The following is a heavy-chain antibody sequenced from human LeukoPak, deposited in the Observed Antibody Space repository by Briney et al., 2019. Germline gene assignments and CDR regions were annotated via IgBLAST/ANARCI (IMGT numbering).Heavy chain of an antibody. CDR1: GGSISSDDYY. Sequence: SQTLSLTCIVSGGSISSDDYYWSWIRQPPGKGLEWLGYIYYSGSTYYNPSLKSRVTISVDRSKNQFSLKLSSVTAADTAVYYCAREYCSGGSCLNWFDPWGQGTLVTVSS. D-gene: IGHD2-15*01. V-gene: IGHV4-30-4*01. J-gene: IGHJ5*02. CDR3: AREYCSGGSCLNWFDP. CDR2: IYYSGST.